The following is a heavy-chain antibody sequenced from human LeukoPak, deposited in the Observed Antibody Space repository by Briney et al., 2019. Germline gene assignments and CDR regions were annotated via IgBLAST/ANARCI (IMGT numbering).Heavy chain of an antibody. CDR2: IYYSGST. CDR1: GGSISSNSYY. Sequence: SETLSLTCTVSGGSISSNSYYWGWIRQPPGKGLEWIGTIYYSGSTSYTPSLKSRVVISVDTSKKQFSLRLNSVTAADTAVYYCARDEFDRDSDIWGQGTVVTVSS. V-gene: IGHV4-39*02. D-gene: IGHD2-21*01. CDR3: ARDEFDRDSDI. J-gene: IGHJ3*02.